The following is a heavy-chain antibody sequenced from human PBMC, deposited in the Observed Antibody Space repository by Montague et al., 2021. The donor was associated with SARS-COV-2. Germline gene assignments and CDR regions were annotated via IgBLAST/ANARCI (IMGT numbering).Heavy chain of an antibody. CDR1: GGSISSYY. D-gene: IGHD3-10*01. J-gene: IGHJ6*02. V-gene: IGHV4-59*01. Sequence: SETLSLTCTVSGGSISSYYWSWIRQPPGKGLEWIGYIYYSGSTNYNPSLTSRVTMSVDTSKNQFSLKLSSVTAADTAVYYCAREGSGRGYYYYGMDVWGQGTTVTVSS. CDR3: AREGSGRGYYYYGMDV. CDR2: IYYSGST.